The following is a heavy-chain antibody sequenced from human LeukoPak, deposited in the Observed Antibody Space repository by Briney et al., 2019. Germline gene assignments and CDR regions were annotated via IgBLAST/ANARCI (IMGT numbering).Heavy chain of an antibody. Sequence: SETLSLTCTVSGYSISSGYYWGWIRQPPGKGLEWIGSIYHSGSTYYNPSLKSRVTMSVDTSKNQFSLKLSSVTAADTAVYYCARDIWSGYYDYYYYYMDVWGKGTTVTVSS. CDR3: ARDIWSGYYDYYYYYMDV. CDR2: IYHSGST. V-gene: IGHV4-38-2*02. D-gene: IGHD3-3*01. CDR1: GYSISSGYY. J-gene: IGHJ6*03.